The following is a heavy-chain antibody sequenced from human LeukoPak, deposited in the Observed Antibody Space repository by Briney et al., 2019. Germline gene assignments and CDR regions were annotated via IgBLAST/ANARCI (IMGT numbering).Heavy chain of an antibody. J-gene: IGHJ4*02. CDR2: IYHIGNT. CDR3: ASHGAFYLAY. V-gene: IGHV4-4*02. Sequence: SGTLSLTCAVSGGPISSNNWWSWVRQPPGKGLEWIGEIYHIGNTNYNPSLKSRVTISVDKSNNQFSLKLNSVTAADTAVYYCASHGAFYLAYWGQGTLVTVSS. CDR1: GGPISSNNW. D-gene: IGHD2/OR15-2a*01.